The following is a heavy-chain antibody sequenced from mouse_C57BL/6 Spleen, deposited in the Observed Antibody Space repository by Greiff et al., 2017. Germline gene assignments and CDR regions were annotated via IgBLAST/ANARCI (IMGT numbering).Heavy chain of an antibody. V-gene: IGHV1-69*01. Sequence: QVQLQQSGAELVMPGASVKLSCTASGYTFTSYWMHWVKQRPGQGLEWIGEIDPSDSYTNYNPQFKGKSTLTVDKSSSTAYMQLSSLTSEDSAVYYCARWWAYGYSLFDDWGQGTTLTVSS. D-gene: IGHD2-2*01. CDR3: ARWWAYGYSLFDD. J-gene: IGHJ2*01. CDR1: GYTFTSYW. CDR2: IDPSDSYT.